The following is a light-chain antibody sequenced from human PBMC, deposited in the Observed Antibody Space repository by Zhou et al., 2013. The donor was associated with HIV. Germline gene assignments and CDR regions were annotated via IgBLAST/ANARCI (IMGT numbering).Light chain of an antibody. V-gene: IGKV2-28*01. Sequence: DVVMTQSPLSLSVTLGQPASISCRSSQSLLHSNGDTYLDWYFQKPGQSPQLLIYLNSNRASGVPDRFSGSGSGTDFTLKISRLEAGDVGIYYCMQALQTPLTFGGGTKVEI. CDR3: MQALQTPLT. CDR2: LNS. CDR1: QSLLHSNGDTY. J-gene: IGKJ4*01.